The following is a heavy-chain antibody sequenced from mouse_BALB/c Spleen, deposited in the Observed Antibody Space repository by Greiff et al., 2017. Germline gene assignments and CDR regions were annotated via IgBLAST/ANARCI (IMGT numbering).Heavy chain of an antibody. Sequence: EVQRVESGGDLVKPGGSLKLSCAASGFTFSSYGMSWVRQTPDKRLEWVATISSGGSYTYYPDSVKGRFTISRDNAKNTLYLQMSSLKSEDTAMYYCARPSMITTGYYAMDYWGQGTSVTVSS. J-gene: IGHJ4*01. V-gene: IGHV5-6*01. CDR1: GFTFSSYG. D-gene: IGHD2-4*01. CDR3: ARPSMITTGYYAMDY. CDR2: ISSGGSYT.